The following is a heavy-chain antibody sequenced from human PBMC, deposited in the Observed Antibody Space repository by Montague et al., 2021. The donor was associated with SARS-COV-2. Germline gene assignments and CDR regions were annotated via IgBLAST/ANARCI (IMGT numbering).Heavy chain of an antibody. J-gene: IGHJ4*02. CDR1: GFSLSSTGVG. D-gene: IGHD1-14*01. CDR2: IYWDDDK. V-gene: IGHV2-5*02. CDR3: ARTNATGAWPIDY. Sequence: PALVKPTQTLTLTCAFSGFSLSSTGVGVGWLRQPPGKSLEWLTLIYWDDDKRYNPSLSSRLAITKDTSKNQAVLTLTNLNAADTATYYCARTNATGAWPIDYWGQGTLVTVSS.